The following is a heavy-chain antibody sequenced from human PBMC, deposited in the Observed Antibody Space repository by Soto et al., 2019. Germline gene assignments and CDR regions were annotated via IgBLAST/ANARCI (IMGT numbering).Heavy chain of an antibody. CDR3: ARTRFCSSTNCYRGSFYFDF. D-gene: IGHD2-2*01. J-gene: IGHJ4*02. CDR1: GGSISSINW. V-gene: IGHV4-4*02. CDR2: IYHGGST. Sequence: LSLTCAVSGGSISSINWWSWLRQPPGKGLEWIGEIYHGGSTNYNPSLKSRVTISVDKSKNQFSLKLSSVTAADTAVYYCARTRFCSSTNCYRGSFYFDFWGQGTLVTVSS.